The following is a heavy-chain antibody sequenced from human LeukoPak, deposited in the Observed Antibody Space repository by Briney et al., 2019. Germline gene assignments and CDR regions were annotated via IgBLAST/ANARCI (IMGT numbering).Heavy chain of an antibody. CDR3: ARVYYDGSGWESFAY. CDR2: INPNSGGT. CDR1: GYTFTGYY. V-gene: IGHV1-2*02. Sequence: ASVKVSCKASGYTFTGYYMHWVRQAPGQGLEWMGWINPNSGGTNYAQKFQGRVTMTRDTSISTAYMELSRLRSDDTAVYYCARVYYDGSGWESFAYWGQEPLVTVSS. J-gene: IGHJ4*02. D-gene: IGHD3-22*01.